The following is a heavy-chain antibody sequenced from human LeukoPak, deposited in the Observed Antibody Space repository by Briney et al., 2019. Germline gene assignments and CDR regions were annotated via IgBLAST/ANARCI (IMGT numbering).Heavy chain of an antibody. CDR3: ARSRLWFGELRVFDY. V-gene: IGHV3-48*04. Sequence: QPGGSLRLSCAASGFTFSSYSMNWVRQAPGKGLEWVSYISSSSSTIYYADSVKGRFTISRDNAKNSLYLQMNSLRAEDTAVYYCARSRLWFGELRVFDYWGQGTLVTVSS. J-gene: IGHJ4*02. D-gene: IGHD3-10*01. CDR1: GFTFSSYS. CDR2: ISSSSSTI.